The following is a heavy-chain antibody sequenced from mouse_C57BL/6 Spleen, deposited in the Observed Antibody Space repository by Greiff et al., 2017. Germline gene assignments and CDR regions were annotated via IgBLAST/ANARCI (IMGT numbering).Heavy chain of an antibody. CDR1: GYTFTSYW. V-gene: IGHV1-5*01. CDR3: TRDPTVVANFDY. J-gene: IGHJ2*01. CDR2: IYPGNSDT. Sequence: VQLQQSGTVLARPGASVKMSCKTSGYTFTSYWMHWVKQRPGQGLEWIGAIYPGNSDTSYNQKFKGKAKLTAVTSASTAYMELSSLTNEDSAVYYCTRDPTVVANFDYWGKGTTLTVSS. D-gene: IGHD1-1*01.